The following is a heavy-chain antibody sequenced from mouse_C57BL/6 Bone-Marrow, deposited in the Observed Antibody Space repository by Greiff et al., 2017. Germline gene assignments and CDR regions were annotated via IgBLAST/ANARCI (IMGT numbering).Heavy chain of an antibody. Sequence: EVQLQESGGGLVKPGGSLQLSCAASGFTFSDYGMHWVRQAPEKGLEWVAYISSGSSTIYYADTVKGRFTLSRDIAKNTLFLQMTSLRSEDTAMYYWARPDYYGRSYTADWGKGTLVTVSA. V-gene: IGHV5-17*01. D-gene: IGHD1-1*01. CDR2: ISSGSSTI. J-gene: IGHJ3*01. CDR1: GFTFSDYG. CDR3: ARPDYYGRSYTAD.